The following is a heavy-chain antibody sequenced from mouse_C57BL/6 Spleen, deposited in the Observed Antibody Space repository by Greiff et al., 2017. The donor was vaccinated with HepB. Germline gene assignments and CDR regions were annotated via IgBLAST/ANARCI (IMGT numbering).Heavy chain of an antibody. D-gene: IGHD2-14*01. Sequence: VQLQQSGPGLVKPSQSLSLTCSVTGYSITSGYYWNWIRQFPGNKLEWMGYISYDGSNNYNPSLKNRISITRDTSKNQFFLKLNSVTTEDTATYYCAPIGRGFAYWGQGTLVTVSA. V-gene: IGHV3-6*01. CDR1: GYSITSGYY. J-gene: IGHJ3*01. CDR3: APIGRGFAY. CDR2: ISYDGSN.